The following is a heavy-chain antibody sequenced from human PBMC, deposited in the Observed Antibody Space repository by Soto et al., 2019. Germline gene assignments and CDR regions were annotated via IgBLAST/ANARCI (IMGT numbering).Heavy chain of an antibody. CDR1: GFTFSDYY. CDR2: ISSSGGST. Sequence: QVQLVESGGGLVKPGGSLRLSCAASGFTFSDYYMSWIRQAPGKGLEWVSYISSSGGSTYYADSVKGRFTISRDNSKNTLYLQMNSLRAEDTAVYYCAKVMVKNWFDPWGQGTLVTVSS. CDR3: AKVMVKNWFDP. V-gene: IGHV3-11*01. D-gene: IGHD5-18*01. J-gene: IGHJ5*02.